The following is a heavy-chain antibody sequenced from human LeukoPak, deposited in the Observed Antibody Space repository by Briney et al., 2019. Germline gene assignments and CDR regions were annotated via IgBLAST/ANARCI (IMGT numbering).Heavy chain of an antibody. Sequence: SETLSLTCTVSGGSISSGSYYWSWIRQPAGKGLEWIGRIYTSGSTNYNPSLKSRVTISVDTSKNQFSLKLSSVTAADTAVYYCASGYRVGGRVFDYWGQGTLVTVSS. CDR2: IYTSGST. D-gene: IGHD5-12*01. CDR1: GGSISSGSYY. J-gene: IGHJ4*02. V-gene: IGHV4-61*02. CDR3: ASGYRVGGRVFDY.